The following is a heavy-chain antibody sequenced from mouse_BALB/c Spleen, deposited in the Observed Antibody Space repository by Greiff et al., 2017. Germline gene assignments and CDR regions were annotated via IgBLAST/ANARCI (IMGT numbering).Heavy chain of an antibody. CDR1: GFDFSRYW. D-gene: IGHD2-4*01. J-gene: IGHJ3*01. CDR3: ARRGYDYDGAWFAY. CDR2: INPDSSTI. V-gene: IGHV4-1*02. Sequence: EVKLMESGGGLVQPGGSLKLSCAASGFDFSRYWMSWVRQAPGKGLEWIGEINPDSSTINYTPSLKDKFIISRDNAKNTLYLQMSKVRSEDTALYYCARRGYDYDGAWFAYWGQGTLVTVSA.